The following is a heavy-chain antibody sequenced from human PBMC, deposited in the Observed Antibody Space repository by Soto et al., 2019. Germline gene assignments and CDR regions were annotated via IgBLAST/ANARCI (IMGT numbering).Heavy chain of an antibody. CDR1: GYTFTSYG. Sequence: ASGKVSCKASGYTFTSYGISWVRQAPGRGLEWMGWISAYNGNTNYAQKLQGRVTMTTDTSTSTAYMELRSLRSDDTAVYYCARDSLFDDILTGYYTAFDIWGQGTMVT. CDR3: ARDSLFDDILTGYYTAFDI. D-gene: IGHD3-9*01. J-gene: IGHJ3*02. CDR2: ISAYNGNT. V-gene: IGHV1-18*01.